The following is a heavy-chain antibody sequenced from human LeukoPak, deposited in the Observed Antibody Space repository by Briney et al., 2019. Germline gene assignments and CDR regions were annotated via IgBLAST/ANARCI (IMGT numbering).Heavy chain of an antibody. CDR1: GFTFTSSA. CDR2: IVVGSGNT. D-gene: IGHD3-10*01. J-gene: IGHJ4*02. CDR3: GASTMVRGVINGPPDY. Sequence: PLASVKVSCKASGFTFTSSAMQWVRQARGQRLEWIGWIVVGSGNTNYAQKFQERVTITRDMSTSTAYMELSSLRSEDTAVYYCGASTMVRGVINGPPDYWGQGTLVTVSS. V-gene: IGHV1-58*02.